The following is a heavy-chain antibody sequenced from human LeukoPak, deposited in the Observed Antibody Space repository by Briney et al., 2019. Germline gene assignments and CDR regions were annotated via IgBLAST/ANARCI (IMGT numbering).Heavy chain of an antibody. CDR3: ARRVVLDNYYFYYMDV. Sequence: SETLSLTCTVSGGSISSSSYYWGWIRQPPGKGLEWIGSIYYSGSTYYNPSLKSRVTISVDTSKNQFSLKLSSVTAADTAVYYCARRVVLDNYYFYYMDVWGKGTTVTVSS. CDR2: IYYSGST. D-gene: IGHD2-15*01. CDR1: GGSISSSSYY. V-gene: IGHV4-39*07. J-gene: IGHJ6*03.